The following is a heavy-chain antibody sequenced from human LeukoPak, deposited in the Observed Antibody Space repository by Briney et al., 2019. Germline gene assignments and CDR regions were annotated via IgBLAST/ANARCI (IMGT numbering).Heavy chain of an antibody. CDR2: INWNSGTT. Sequence: PGGSLRLSCAASGFTFDDYGMSWVRQAPGKGLEWVSGINWNSGTTGYADSVKGRFTISRDNAKNSLYLQMNSLRAEDTALYYCARDAVYDFWSGYYPYYYYMDVWGKGTTVTVSS. CDR3: ARDAVYDFWSGYYPYYYYMDV. CDR1: GFTFDDYG. V-gene: IGHV3-20*04. J-gene: IGHJ6*03. D-gene: IGHD3-3*01.